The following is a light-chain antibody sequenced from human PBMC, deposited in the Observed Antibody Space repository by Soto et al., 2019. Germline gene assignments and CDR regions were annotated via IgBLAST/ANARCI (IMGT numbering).Light chain of an antibody. V-gene: IGKV3-15*01. CDR1: QSVSSN. J-gene: IGKJ4*01. Sequence: EIVLTQSPGTLSFSPGERTTRSCGSSQSVSSNLAWYQQKPCQAPRLLIYGASTRATGIPARFSGSGSGTEFTLTIRSLQSEDFAVYYCQQYNNWPLTFGGGTKVDIK. CDR3: QQYNNWPLT. CDR2: GAS.